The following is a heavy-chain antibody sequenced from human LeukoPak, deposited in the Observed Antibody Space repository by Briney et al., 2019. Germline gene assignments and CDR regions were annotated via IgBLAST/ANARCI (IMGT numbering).Heavy chain of an antibody. CDR3: AREYGYNTAHFDY. J-gene: IGHJ4*02. D-gene: IGHD5-24*01. CDR1: GFTFSNYW. Sequence: GGSLRLSCAASGFTFSNYWMHWVRHAPGKGLVWVSRINMDGSITSYADSVKGRFIISRDNAKSTLYLQMNSLRAESTAVYYCAREYGYNTAHFDYWGQGTLVTVSS. V-gene: IGHV3-74*01. CDR2: INMDGSIT.